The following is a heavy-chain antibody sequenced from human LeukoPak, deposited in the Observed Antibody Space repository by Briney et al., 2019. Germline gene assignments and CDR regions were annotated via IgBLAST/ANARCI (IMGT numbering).Heavy chain of an antibody. D-gene: IGHD4-11*01. V-gene: IGHV3-73*01. CDR3: TRHRPYSGGAFDI. J-gene: IGHJ3*02. CDR2: IRSKANSYPT. Sequence: GGSLRLSCAASGFTFSGSAMHWVRQASGKGLAWVGRIRSKANSYPTAYAASVKGRFTISRDDSKNTAYLQMNSLKTEDTAVYYCTRHRPYSGGAFDIWGQGTMVTVSS. CDR1: GFTFSGSA.